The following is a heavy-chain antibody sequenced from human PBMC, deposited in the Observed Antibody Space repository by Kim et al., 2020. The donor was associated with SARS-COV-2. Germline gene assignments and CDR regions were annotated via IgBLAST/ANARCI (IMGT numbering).Heavy chain of an antibody. Sequence: SETLSLTCAVYGGSFSGYYWSWIRQPPGKGLEWIGEINHSGSTNYNLSLKSRVTISVDTSKNQFSLKLSSVTAADTAVYYCARGRGSSWHFEYFQHWGQGTLVTVSS. CDR2: INHSGST. V-gene: IGHV4-34*01. J-gene: IGHJ1*01. CDR1: GGSFSGYY. D-gene: IGHD6-13*01. CDR3: ARGRGSSWHFEYFQH.